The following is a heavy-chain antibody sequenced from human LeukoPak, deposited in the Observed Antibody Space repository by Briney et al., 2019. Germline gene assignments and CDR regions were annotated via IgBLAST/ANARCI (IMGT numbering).Heavy chain of an antibody. CDR1: GYTFTSYG. V-gene: IGHV1-2*02. CDR3: ARDPQYCSSTSCYTFSRRLDNWFDP. J-gene: IGHJ5*02. D-gene: IGHD2-2*02. Sequence: ASVKVSCKASGYTFTSYGISWVRQAPGQGLEWMGWINPNSGGTNYAQKFQGRVTMTRDTSISTAYMELSRLRSDDTAVYYCARDPQYCSSTSCYTFSRRLDNWFDPWGQGTLVTVSS. CDR2: INPNSGGT.